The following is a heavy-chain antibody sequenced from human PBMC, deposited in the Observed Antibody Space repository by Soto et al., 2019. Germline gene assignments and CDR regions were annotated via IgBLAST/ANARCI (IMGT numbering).Heavy chain of an antibody. CDR2: INHSGST. V-gene: IGHV4-34*01. J-gene: IGHJ4*02. CDR1: GGSFSGYY. CDR3: ARRYFDWLLFSYFDY. D-gene: IGHD3-9*01. Sequence: SETLSLTCAVYGGSFSGYYWSWIRQPPGKGLEWIGEINHSGSTNYNPSLKSRVTISVDTSKNQFSLKLSSVTAADTAVYYCARRYFDWLLFSYFDYWGQGTLVTVSS.